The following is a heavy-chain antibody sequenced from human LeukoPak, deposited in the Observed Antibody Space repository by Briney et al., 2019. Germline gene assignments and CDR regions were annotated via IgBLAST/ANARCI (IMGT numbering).Heavy chain of an antibody. CDR1: GFSFSSYR. Sequence: GGSLRLSCEGSGFSFSSYRMTWVRLSPGKGPEWVANIKQDESERYTVDSVKGRFTITRDNAKNSVYLHMNSLRAEDTALYYCARLSAYYYGSYFYYYMDVWGKGTTVTVSS. J-gene: IGHJ6*03. V-gene: IGHV3-7*01. D-gene: IGHD3-10*01. CDR3: ARLSAYYYGSYFYYYMDV. CDR2: IKQDESER.